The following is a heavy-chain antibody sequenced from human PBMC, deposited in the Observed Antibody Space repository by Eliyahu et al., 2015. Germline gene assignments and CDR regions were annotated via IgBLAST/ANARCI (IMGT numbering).Heavy chain of an antibody. CDR1: XLGFXXYC. Sequence: QVQLVESGGGVVQPGXSLRLSCXXXXLGFXXYCMHGARXXAGKGLEWVAMISYDGSNKFYSDSVKGRSTVSRDNSNNILYLQLNTPRPEDTAVYYCAKVRGGDWGGYDYWGQGTRVTVSS. J-gene: IGHJ4*02. CDR2: ISYDGSNK. D-gene: IGHD2-21*02. CDR3: AKVRGGDWGGYDY. V-gene: IGHV3-30*18.